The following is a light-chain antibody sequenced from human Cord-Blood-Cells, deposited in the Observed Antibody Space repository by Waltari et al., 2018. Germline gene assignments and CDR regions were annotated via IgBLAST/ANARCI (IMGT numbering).Light chain of an antibody. J-gene: IGLJ1*01. Sequence: QSVLTQPPSVSGAPGTRVTISCPGSSSNIGAGYDVPWYQQLPGKAPHLLIYGNSNRPSGVPDRFSGSKSGTSASLAITGLQAGDEADYYCQSYDSSLSGSGVFGTGTKVTVL. CDR3: QSYDSSLSGSGV. V-gene: IGLV1-40*01. CDR2: GNS. CDR1: SSNIGAGYD.